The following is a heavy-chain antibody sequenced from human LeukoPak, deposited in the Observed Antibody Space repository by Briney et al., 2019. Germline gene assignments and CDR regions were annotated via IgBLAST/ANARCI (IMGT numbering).Heavy chain of an antibody. CDR2: INAGNGNT. CDR3: ARDAAYDFWSGYIVY. CDR1: GYTFTSYY. J-gene: IGHJ4*02. Sequence: ASVKVSCKASGYTFTSYYMHWVRQAPGQRLEWMGWINAGNGNTKYSQKFQGRVTITRDTSASTAYMELSSLRSEDTAVYYCARDAAYDFWSGYIVYWGQGTLVTVSS. D-gene: IGHD3-3*01. V-gene: IGHV1-3*01.